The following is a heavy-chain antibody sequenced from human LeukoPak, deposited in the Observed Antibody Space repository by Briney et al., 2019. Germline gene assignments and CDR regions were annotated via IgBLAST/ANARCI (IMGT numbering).Heavy chain of an antibody. V-gene: IGHV3-53*01. CDR2: IYSGGST. CDR1: GFTVSSNY. J-gene: IGHJ4*02. CDR3: ARGELGATTDDY. Sequence: GGSLRLSCAASGFTVSSNYMSWVRQAPGKGLEWVSVIYSGGSTYDADSVKGRFTISRDNSKNTLYLQMNSLRAEDTAVYYCARGELGATTDDYWGQGTLVTVSS. D-gene: IGHD1-26*01.